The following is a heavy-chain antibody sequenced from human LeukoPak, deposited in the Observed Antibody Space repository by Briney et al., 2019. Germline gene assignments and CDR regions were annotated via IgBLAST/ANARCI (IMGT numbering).Heavy chain of an antibody. J-gene: IGHJ4*02. V-gene: IGHV3-23*01. D-gene: IGHD3-22*01. CDR1: GFTFSSYA. CDR2: ISGSGGNT. CDR3: AKSGDSSGFSHTPFDF. Sequence: GGSLRLSCAASGFTFSSYAMSWVRQAPGKGREWVSAISGSGGNTDYADSVKGRFTISRDNSKNTLYLQMNSLRADDTAVYYCAKSGDSSGFSHTPFDFWGQGTLVTVSS.